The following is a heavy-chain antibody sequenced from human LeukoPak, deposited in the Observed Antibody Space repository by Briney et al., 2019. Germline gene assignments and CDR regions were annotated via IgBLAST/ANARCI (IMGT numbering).Heavy chain of an antibody. CDR3: AVPPLSGTGSSRPLAGVDV. D-gene: IGHD3-10*01. V-gene: IGHV3-48*04. Sequence: GGSLRLSCAASGFTFNSYSINWVRQAPGKGLEWVSYISSSSNTIYYADSVKGRFTISRDNAEDSLFLQMNSLRVEDTAVYYCAVPPLSGTGSSRPLAGVDVWGQGTTVTVSS. CDR2: ISSSSNTI. CDR1: GFTFNSYS. J-gene: IGHJ6*02.